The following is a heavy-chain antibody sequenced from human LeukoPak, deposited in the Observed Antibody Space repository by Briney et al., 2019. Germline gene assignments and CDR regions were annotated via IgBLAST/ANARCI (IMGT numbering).Heavy chain of an antibody. J-gene: IGHJ4*02. Sequence: SETLSLTCAMYGGSFSGYYWSWIRQPPGKGLEWIGQINHSGSTNYNPSLKSRVTISVDTSKNQFSLRLSSVTAADTAVYYCARGENYYDSSGYYYNYWGQGTLVTVSS. V-gene: IGHV4-34*01. CDR3: ARGENYYDSSGYYYNY. D-gene: IGHD3-22*01. CDR2: INHSGST. CDR1: GGSFSGYY.